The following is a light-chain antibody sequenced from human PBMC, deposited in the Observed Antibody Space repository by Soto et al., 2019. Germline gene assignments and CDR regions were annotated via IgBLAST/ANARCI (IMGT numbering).Light chain of an antibody. CDR2: DAS. CDR1: QSITTW. Sequence: DIQMTQSPSTLSASVGDRVTITCRASQSITTWLAWYQQKPGKAPRLLISDASSLERGVPSRFSGSGSGTEFTLTISDLQADDFATYYCQEYNSYSWTFGQGTKVDIK. V-gene: IGKV1-5*01. CDR3: QEYNSYSWT. J-gene: IGKJ1*01.